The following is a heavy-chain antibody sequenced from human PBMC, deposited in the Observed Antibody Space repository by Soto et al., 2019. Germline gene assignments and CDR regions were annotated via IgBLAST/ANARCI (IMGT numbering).Heavy chain of an antibody. CDR1: GYSFTSYW. D-gene: IGHD2-2*01. CDR3: AKDFTWVVPSAMRNYYYYGMDV. J-gene: IGHJ6*02. V-gene: IGHV3-30*18. Sequence: GESRKISCKGSGYSFTSYWIGWVRQMPGKGLEWVAVISYDGSNKYYADSVKGRFTISRDNSKNTLYLQMNSLRAEDTAVYYCAKDFTWVVPSAMRNYYYYGMDVWGQGTTVTVSS. CDR2: ISYDGSNK.